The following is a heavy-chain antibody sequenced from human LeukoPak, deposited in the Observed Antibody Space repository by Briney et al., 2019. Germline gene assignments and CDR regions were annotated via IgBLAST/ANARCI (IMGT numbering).Heavy chain of an antibody. V-gene: IGHV4-34*01. J-gene: IGHJ4*02. CDR3: ASSTSYQLPTPRDY. CDR1: GGSFSGYY. Sequence: SETLSLTCAVYGGSFSGYYWSLIRQPPGKGLEWIGEINHSGSTNYNPSLKSRVTISVDTSKNQFSLKLSSVTAADTAVYYCASSTSYQLPTPRDYWGQGTLVTVSS. CDR2: INHSGST. D-gene: IGHD2-2*01.